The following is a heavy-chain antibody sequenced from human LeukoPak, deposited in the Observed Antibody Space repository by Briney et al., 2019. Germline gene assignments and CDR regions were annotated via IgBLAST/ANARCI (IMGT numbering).Heavy chain of an antibody. CDR2: INPNSGGT. D-gene: IGHD1-14*01. CDR1: GYTFTDYY. CDR3: ARDGEGRTNFDY. Sequence: ASVKVSCKASGYTFTDYYINWVRQAPGQGLEWMGWINPNSGGTNYAQKFQGRVTMTWDTSISTAYMELSRLRSDDTAVYYCARDGEGRTNFDYWGQGTLITVSS. J-gene: IGHJ4*02. V-gene: IGHV1-2*02.